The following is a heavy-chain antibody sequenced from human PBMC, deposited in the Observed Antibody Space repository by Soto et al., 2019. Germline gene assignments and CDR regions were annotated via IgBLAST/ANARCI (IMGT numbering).Heavy chain of an antibody. Sequence: QLQLQESGPGLVKPSETLSLICTVSGGSISSINYYWGWVRQPPGKGLEWIGTIYYSENTYYNPSLKGRVTISLDTSKNHFSLKLSSVTAADTAVYYCISRTVTTFNAFDIWGQGTMVTVSS. J-gene: IGHJ3*02. CDR3: ISRTVTTFNAFDI. V-gene: IGHV4-39*01. D-gene: IGHD4-17*01. CDR1: GGSISSINYY. CDR2: IYYSENT.